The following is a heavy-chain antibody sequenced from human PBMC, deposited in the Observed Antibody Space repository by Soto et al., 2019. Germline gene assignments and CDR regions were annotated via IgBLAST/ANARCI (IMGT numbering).Heavy chain of an antibody. D-gene: IGHD3-10*01. J-gene: IGHJ3*02. Sequence: PGGSLRLSCAASGFTFSSYSMNWVRQAPGKGLEWVSYISSSSSTIYYADSVKGRFTISRDNAKNSLYLQMSSLRDEDTAVYYCARRGVRAFDIWGQGTMVTVSS. CDR3: ARRGVRAFDI. CDR1: GFTFSSYS. CDR2: ISSSSSTI. V-gene: IGHV3-48*02.